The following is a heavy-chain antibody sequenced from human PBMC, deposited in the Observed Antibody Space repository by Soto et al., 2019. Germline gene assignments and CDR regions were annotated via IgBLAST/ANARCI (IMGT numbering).Heavy chain of an antibody. J-gene: IGHJ6*02. V-gene: IGHV4-59*01. CDR1: GGSISSYY. Sequence: SETLSLTCTVSGGSISSYYWSWIRQPPGKGLEWIGYIYYSGSTNYNPSLKSRVTISVDTSKNQFSLKLSSVTAADTAVYYCARDSKVGATEYYYYGMDVWGQGTMVTVSS. D-gene: IGHD1-26*01. CDR2: IYYSGST. CDR3: ARDSKVGATEYYYYGMDV.